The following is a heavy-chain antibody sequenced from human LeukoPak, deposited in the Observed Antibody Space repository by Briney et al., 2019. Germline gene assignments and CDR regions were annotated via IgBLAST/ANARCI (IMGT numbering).Heavy chain of an antibody. Sequence: GGSLRLSCAASGFTFSSYSMNWVRQAPGKGLEWVSSISSSSSYIYYADSVKGRFTISRDNAKNSLYLQMNSLRAEDTAVYYCARVSSSGWAFGYWGQGTLVTVSS. CDR2: ISSSSSYI. J-gene: IGHJ4*02. D-gene: IGHD6-19*01. CDR1: GFTFSSYS. V-gene: IGHV3-21*01. CDR3: ARVSSSGWAFGY.